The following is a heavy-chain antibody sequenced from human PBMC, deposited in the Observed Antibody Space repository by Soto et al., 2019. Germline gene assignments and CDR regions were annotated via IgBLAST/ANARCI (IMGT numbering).Heavy chain of an antibody. V-gene: IGHV3-30*03. D-gene: IGHD3-10*01. Sequence: GGSLRLSCAASGFTFSSYGMHWVRQAPGKGLEWVAVISYDGSNKYYADSVKGRFTISRDNSKNTLYLQMNSLRAEDTAVYYCARDYGSGTPKGYFDYWGQGTLVTVSS. J-gene: IGHJ4*02. CDR1: GFTFSSYG. CDR2: ISYDGSNK. CDR3: ARDYGSGTPKGYFDY.